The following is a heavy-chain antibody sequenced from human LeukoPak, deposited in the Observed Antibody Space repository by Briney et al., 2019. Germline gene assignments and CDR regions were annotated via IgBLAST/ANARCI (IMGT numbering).Heavy chain of an antibody. CDR2: ISGSGGST. J-gene: IGHJ4*02. D-gene: IGHD2-15*01. Sequence: GGSLRLSCAASGFTVSSNYMSWVRQAPGKGLEWVSAISGSGGSTYYADSVKGRFTISRDNSKNTLYLQMNSLRAEDTAVYYCARVYCSGGSCYGGRFDYWGQGTLVTVSS. V-gene: IGHV3-23*01. CDR1: GFTVSSNY. CDR3: ARVYCSGGSCYGGRFDY.